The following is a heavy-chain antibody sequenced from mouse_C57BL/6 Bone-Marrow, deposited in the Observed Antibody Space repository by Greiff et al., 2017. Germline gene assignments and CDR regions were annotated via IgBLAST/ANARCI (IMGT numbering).Heavy chain of an antibody. CDR3: AREGDGYPAWFAY. CDR2: IDPSDSYT. V-gene: IGHV1-69*01. CDR1: GYTFTSYW. Sequence: QVQLQQSGAELVMPGASVKLSCKASGYTFTSYWMHWVKQRPGQGLEWIGEIDPSDSYTNYNQKFKGKSTLTVDKSSSTAYMRLSSLTSEDSAVYYCAREGDGYPAWFAYWGQGTLVTVSA. D-gene: IGHD2-3*01. J-gene: IGHJ3*01.